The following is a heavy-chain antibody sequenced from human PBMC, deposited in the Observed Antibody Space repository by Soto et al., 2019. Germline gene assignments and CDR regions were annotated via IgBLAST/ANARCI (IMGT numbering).Heavy chain of an antibody. J-gene: IGHJ6*02. V-gene: IGHV4-34*01. Sequence: SETLSLTCAVYGGSFSGYYCSFIRQPPFKWREWIGEINHSGSTNYNPSLKSRVTISVDTSKNQFSLKLSSVTAADTAVYYCARVSIAVAGLAYYYYYYGMDVWGQGTTVTVSS. D-gene: IGHD6-19*01. CDR3: ARVSIAVAGLAYYYYYYGMDV. CDR1: GGSFSGYY. CDR2: INHSGST.